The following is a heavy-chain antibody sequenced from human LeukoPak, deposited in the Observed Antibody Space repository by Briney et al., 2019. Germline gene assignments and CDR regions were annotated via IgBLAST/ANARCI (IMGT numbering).Heavy chain of an antibody. Sequence: SVKVSCKASGGTFSSYAISWVRQAPGQELEWMGGIIPIFGTANYAQNFQGRVTITADESTSTAYMELSSLRSEDTAVYYCARAAIAVGPTGVDYWGQGTLVTVSS. J-gene: IGHJ4*02. V-gene: IGHV1-69*01. CDR2: IIPIFGTA. CDR3: ARAAIAVGPTGVDY. CDR1: GGTFSSYA. D-gene: IGHD6-19*01.